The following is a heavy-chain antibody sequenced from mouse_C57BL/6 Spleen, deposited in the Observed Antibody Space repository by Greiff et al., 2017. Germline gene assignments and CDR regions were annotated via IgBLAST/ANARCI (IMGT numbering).Heavy chain of an antibody. CDR2: IDPENGDT. CDR1: GFNIKDDY. CDR3: SMITFYAMDY. J-gene: IGHJ4*01. D-gene: IGHD2-4*01. Sequence: VQLKESGAELVRPGASVKLSCTASGFNIKDDYMHWVKQRPEQGLEWIGWIDPENGDTEYASKFQGKATITADTSSNTAYLQLSSLTSEDTAVYYCSMITFYAMDYWGQGTSVTVSS. V-gene: IGHV14-4*01.